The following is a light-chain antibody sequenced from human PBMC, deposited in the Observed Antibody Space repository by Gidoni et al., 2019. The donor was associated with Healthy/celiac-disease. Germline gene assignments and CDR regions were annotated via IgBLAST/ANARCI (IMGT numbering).Light chain of an antibody. CDR3: QSYYSSLSGSVV. J-gene: IGLJ2*01. Sequence: QSVLTQPPSVAGAPGQRVTIPCTGSSSNIGAGYDVQLHQQLPGTAPKLLIYGNSNRPSGVPDRFSGSKSGTSASLAIAGLQAEDEADYYCQSYYSSLSGSVVFGGGTKLTVL. CDR2: GNS. V-gene: IGLV1-40*01. CDR1: SSNIGAGYD.